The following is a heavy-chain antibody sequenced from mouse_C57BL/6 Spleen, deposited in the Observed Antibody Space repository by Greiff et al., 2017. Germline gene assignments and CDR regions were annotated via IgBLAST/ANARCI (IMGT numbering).Heavy chain of an antibody. CDR2: IWSDGST. CDR3: ARHGYDGYYDAMDY. V-gene: IGHV2-6*02. Sequence: VQLQQSGPGLVAPSQSLSITCTVSGFSLTSYGVHWVRQPPGKGLEWLVVIWSDGSTTYNSALKSRLSISKDNSKSQVILKMNSLQTDDTAMYYSARHGYDGYYDAMDYWGQGTSVTVSS. CDR1: GFSLTSYG. D-gene: IGHD2-3*01. J-gene: IGHJ4*01.